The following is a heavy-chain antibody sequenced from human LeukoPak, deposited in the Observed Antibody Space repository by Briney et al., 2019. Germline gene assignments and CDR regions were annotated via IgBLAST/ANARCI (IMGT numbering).Heavy chain of an antibody. CDR3: AKEGY. CDR1: GFTFSSYG. J-gene: IGHJ4*02. CDR2: ISYDGSNN. V-gene: IGHV3-30*18. Sequence: GRSLRLSCAASGFTFSSYGMHWVRQAPGKGLEWVAVISYDGSNNYYADSVKGRFTISRDNSKNTLYLQMSSLRAEDTAVYYCAKEGYWGQGTLVTVSS.